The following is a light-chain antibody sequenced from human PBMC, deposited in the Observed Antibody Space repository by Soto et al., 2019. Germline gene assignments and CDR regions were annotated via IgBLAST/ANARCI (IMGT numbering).Light chain of an antibody. J-gene: IGLJ1*01. Sequence: QPVLTQPASVSGSPGQSITISCTGTSSDVGGYNSVSWYQQHPGKAPKLMIYEVSNRPSGVSNRFSGSKSGNTASLTISGLQAEDEGDYYCSSYTTSSTLLYVFGTGTKLTVL. CDR1: SSDVGGYNS. V-gene: IGLV2-14*01. CDR2: EVS. CDR3: SSYTTSSTLLYV.